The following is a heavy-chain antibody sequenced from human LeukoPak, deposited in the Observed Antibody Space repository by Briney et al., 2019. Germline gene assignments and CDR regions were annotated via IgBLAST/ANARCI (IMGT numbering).Heavy chain of an antibody. CDR2: INSNSGGT. CDR1: GYTFTNYF. CDR3: ARDSFGHDNDFDY. D-gene: IGHD3-10*01. V-gene: IGHV1-2*02. Sequence: ASVKVSCKAPGYTFTNYFLHWLRQAPGQGLEWMGWINSNSGGTHYAQKFQGRVTMTRDTSINTAYMELSRLRSDDTAVYYCARDSFGHDNDFDYWGQGTLVT. J-gene: IGHJ4*02.